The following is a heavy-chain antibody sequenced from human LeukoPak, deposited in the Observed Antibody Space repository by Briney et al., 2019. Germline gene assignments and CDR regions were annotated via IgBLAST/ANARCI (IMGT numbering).Heavy chain of an antibody. CDR1: GFTFSSYW. D-gene: IGHD3-10*01. J-gene: IGHJ4*02. Sequence: GGSLRLSCAASGFTFSSYWMSWVRQAPGKGLEWVANIKQDGSEKYYVDSVKGRFTISRDNAKNSLYLQMNSLRAEDTAVYYCATLPGGDYFDYWGQGNLVTVSS. V-gene: IGHV3-7*01. CDR2: IKQDGSEK. CDR3: ATLPGGDYFDY.